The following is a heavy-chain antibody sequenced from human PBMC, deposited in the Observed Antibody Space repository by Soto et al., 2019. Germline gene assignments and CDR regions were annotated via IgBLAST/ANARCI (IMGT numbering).Heavy chain of an antibody. CDR1: GGSISSYY. J-gene: IGHJ5*02. Sequence: PSETLSLTCTVSGGSISSYYWSWIRQPPGKGLEWIGYIYHSGSSNYNPSLKSRVTILLDTSKNQLSLKLSSVTAADTAVYYCARQRSVAVTPWWFDPWGQGTLVTVSS. V-gene: IGHV4-59*08. CDR3: ARQRSVAVTPWWFDP. CDR2: IYHSGSS. D-gene: IGHD2-21*02.